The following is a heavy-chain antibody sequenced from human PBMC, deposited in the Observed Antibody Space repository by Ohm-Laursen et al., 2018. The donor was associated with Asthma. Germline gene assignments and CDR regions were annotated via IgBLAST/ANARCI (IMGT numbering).Heavy chain of an antibody. CDR1: GDSISSGSYY. CDR3: ARGPMHDYYFDT. CDR2: IYYSGST. J-gene: IGHJ4*02. Sequence: SQTLSLTCTVSGDSISSGSYYWSWIRQHPGKGLEWTGYIYYSGSTYYNPSLKSRVTISGDTSKNQFSLNLSFVTAADTAMYYCARGPMHDYYFDTWGQGTLVTVSS. D-gene: IGHD1-1*01. V-gene: IGHV4-30-4*08.